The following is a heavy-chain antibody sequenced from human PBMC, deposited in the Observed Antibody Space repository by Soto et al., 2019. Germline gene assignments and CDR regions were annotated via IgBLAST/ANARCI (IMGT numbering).Heavy chain of an antibody. CDR3: ARDYLSSKFYLSYFDF. V-gene: IGHV1-46*01. D-gene: IGHD2-2*01. CDR1: GYSFISHY. J-gene: IGHJ4*02. CDR2: VNPSGGSA. Sequence: QVQLVQSGAEVTRPGASVKVSCKASGYSFISHYIHWVRQAPGQGLEWMGFVNPSGGSATLAQQFQARVTMTRDTSTTTVYMELSSRRSEDAAVYYCARDYLSSKFYLSYFDFWGQGTLVTVSS.